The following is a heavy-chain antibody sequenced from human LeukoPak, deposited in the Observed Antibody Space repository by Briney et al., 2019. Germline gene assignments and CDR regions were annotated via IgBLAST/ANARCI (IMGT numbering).Heavy chain of an antibody. V-gene: IGHV1-18*01. Sequence: ASVKVSCKASGYTFTSYGISWVRQAPGQGLEWMGWISAYNGNTNYAQKLQGRVTMTTDTSTSTAYMELRSLRSDDTAVYYCARDSPNYYGSRGSNDWFDPWGQGTLVTVSS. CDR3: ARDSPNYYGSRGSNDWFDP. J-gene: IGHJ5*02. D-gene: IGHD3-10*01. CDR2: ISAYNGNT. CDR1: GYTFTSYG.